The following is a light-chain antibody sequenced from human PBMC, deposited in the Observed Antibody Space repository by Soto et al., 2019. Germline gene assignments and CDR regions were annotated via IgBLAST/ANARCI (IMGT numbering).Light chain of an antibody. J-gene: IGLJ1*01. CDR1: SSALGTFNY. CDR3: SSHRAASTPYV. V-gene: IGLV2-14*03. CDR2: DVY. Sequence: QSALTQPASVSGSPGQSITISCTETSSALGTFNYVSWYQQHPGKAPKLLIYDVYSRPSGVSNRFSGSKSGNTASLTISGLQAEDEADYYCSSHRAASTPYVFGTGTKSPS.